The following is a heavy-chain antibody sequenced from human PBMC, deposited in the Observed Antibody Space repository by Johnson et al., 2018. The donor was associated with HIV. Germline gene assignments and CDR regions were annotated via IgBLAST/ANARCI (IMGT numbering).Heavy chain of an antibody. CDR2: ISYDGSNQ. D-gene: IGHD3-22*01. CDR1: GFTLGRFA. Sequence: QVQLVESGGGVVRPGGSLTLSCAASGFTLGRFAMHWVRQAPGKGLDWVALISYDGSNQYYAASVKGRFTISSDNSENTLYLQMNSLRTEDTALYYCAYKDSTYYYAGFNIWGQGTVVTVSS. V-gene: IGHV3-30*03. J-gene: IGHJ3*02. CDR3: AYKDSTYYYAGFNI.